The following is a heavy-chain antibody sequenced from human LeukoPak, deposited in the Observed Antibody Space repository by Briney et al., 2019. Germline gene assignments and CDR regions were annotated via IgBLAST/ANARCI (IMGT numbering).Heavy chain of an antibody. V-gene: IGHV3-23*01. CDR1: GFTFSNYA. CDR3: AKWGDYDVLTGYYVSDY. D-gene: IGHD3-9*01. J-gene: IGHJ4*02. CDR2: ITGSGGNT. Sequence: GGSLRLSCAASGFTFSNYAMSWVRQAPGKGLEWVSAITGSGGNTYYADSVTGRFTIPRDNSKNTVFLQMNSLRAEDTAVYYCAKWGDYDVLTGYYVSDYWGQGTLVTVSS.